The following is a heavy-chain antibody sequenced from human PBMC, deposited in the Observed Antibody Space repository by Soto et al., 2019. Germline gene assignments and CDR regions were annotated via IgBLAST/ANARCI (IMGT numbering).Heavy chain of an antibody. J-gene: IGHJ4*02. Sequence: QMQLQESGPGLVKPSETLSLTCTVSGGSISSYYWSWIRQPPGKGLEWIGYIYYSGSTNYNPSLKSRVTISVDTSKNQFSLKLSSVTAADTAVYYCARAREMATIDYWGQGTLVTVSS. V-gene: IGHV4-59*01. CDR3: ARAREMATIDY. D-gene: IGHD1-26*01. CDR1: GGSISSYY. CDR2: IYYSGST.